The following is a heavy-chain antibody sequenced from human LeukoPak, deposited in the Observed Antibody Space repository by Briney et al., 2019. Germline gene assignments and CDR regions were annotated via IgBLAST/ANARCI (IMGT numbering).Heavy chain of an antibody. Sequence: SETPSLTCTVSGGSISTNYWSWIRQPPGKGLEWIGSIYYSGSTYYNPSLKSRVTISVDTSKNQFSLKLSSVTAADTAVYYCARHFHSLKGWELQGAFDIWGQGTMVTVSS. V-gene: IGHV4-39*01. CDR1: GGSISTNY. CDR2: IYYSGST. D-gene: IGHD1-26*01. J-gene: IGHJ3*02. CDR3: ARHFHSLKGWELQGAFDI.